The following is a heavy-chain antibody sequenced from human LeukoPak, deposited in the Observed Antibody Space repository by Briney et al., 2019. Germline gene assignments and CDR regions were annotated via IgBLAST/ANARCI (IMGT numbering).Heavy chain of an antibody. CDR3: ARVARYDFWSGHFDY. V-gene: IGHV1-69*05. CDR1: GGTFSSYA. D-gene: IGHD3-3*01. CDR2: IIPIFGTA. Sequence: GASVKVSCKASGGTFSSYAISWVRQAPGQGLEWMGGIIPIFGTANYAQKFQGRVTITTDESTSTAYMELSSLRSEDTVVYYCARVARYDFWSGHFDYWGQGTLVTVSS. J-gene: IGHJ4*02.